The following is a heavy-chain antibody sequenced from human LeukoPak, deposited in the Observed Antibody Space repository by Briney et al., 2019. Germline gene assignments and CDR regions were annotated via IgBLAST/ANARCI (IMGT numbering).Heavy chain of an antibody. CDR2: IKQDVSEK. Sequence: GGSLRLSCAASGFTFSNNWMSWVRQAPGKGLEWVANIKQDVSEKYYVDSVKGRFTISRDNAKNSLYLQMNSLRAEDTAVYYCARGVIAAAGTTFDIWDQGTMVTVSS. CDR3: ARGVIAAAGTTFDI. V-gene: IGHV3-7*01. J-gene: IGHJ3*02. D-gene: IGHD6-13*01. CDR1: GFTFSNNW.